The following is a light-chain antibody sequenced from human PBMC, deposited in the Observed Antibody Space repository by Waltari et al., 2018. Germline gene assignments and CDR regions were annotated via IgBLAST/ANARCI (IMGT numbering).Light chain of an antibody. CDR1: QSILFTSNNKNY. Sequence: DIMMTQSPDSLAVSLGERATINCKSSQSILFTSNNKNYLAWYKQRPGQPPKLLIYWASTRESGVPDRFSGSGSGTDFTLTISSLQTEDVAVYYCQQYYSTPYTFGQGTKLEI. V-gene: IGKV4-1*01. J-gene: IGKJ2*01. CDR2: WAS. CDR3: QQYYSTPYT.